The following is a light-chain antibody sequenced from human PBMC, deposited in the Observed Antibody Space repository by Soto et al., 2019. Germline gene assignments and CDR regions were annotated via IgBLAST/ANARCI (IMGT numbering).Light chain of an antibody. CDR1: QSISSW. Sequence: DIPMTQSPSTLSASLGDRVTITCRASQSISSWLAWYQQKPGKAPKLLIYDASSLESGVPSRFSGSGSGTEFTLTISSLQPHDFATYYCQQYNSYSSFGQGTKVDIK. J-gene: IGKJ1*01. CDR3: QQYNSYSS. V-gene: IGKV1-5*01. CDR2: DAS.